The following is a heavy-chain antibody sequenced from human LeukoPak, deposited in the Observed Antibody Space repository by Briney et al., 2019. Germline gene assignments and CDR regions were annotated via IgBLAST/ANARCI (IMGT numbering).Heavy chain of an antibody. CDR2: IYYSGST. CDR3: ASAPPEYYYDSSGYYDY. CDR1: GGSISSSSYY. V-gene: IGHV4-39*07. Sequence: SETLSLTCTVSGGSISSSSYYWGWIHQPPGKGLEWIGSIYYSGSTYYNPSLKSRVTISVDTSKNQFSLKLSSVTAADTAVYYCASAPPEYYYDSSGYYDYWGQGTLVTVSS. D-gene: IGHD3-22*01. J-gene: IGHJ4*02.